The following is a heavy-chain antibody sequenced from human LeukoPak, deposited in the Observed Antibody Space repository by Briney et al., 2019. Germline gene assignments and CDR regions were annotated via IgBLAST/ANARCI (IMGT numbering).Heavy chain of an antibody. Sequence: PSETLSLTCTVSGGSISGYYWSWIRQPPGEGLEWIGWVYYSGNTNYNPSLKSRVTMSLYKSQNRFSLQLISLTAADTAMYYSARYDGSPPTYLDSWGQGTLVPVSS. CDR2: VYYSGNT. CDR1: GGSISGYY. V-gene: IGHV4-59*08. J-gene: IGHJ4*02. CDR3: ARYDGSPPTYLDS. D-gene: IGHD1-26*01.